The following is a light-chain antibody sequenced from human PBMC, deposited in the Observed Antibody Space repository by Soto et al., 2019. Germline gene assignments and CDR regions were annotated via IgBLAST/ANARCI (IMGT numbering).Light chain of an antibody. CDR3: ATWDDSLSNYV. V-gene: IGLV1-47*01. J-gene: IGLJ1*01. CDR1: SSNIGSNY. CDR2: RNN. Sequence: QSVLTQPPSASGTPGQRVTISCSGSSSNIGSNYVYWYQHLTGTAPKLLIYRNNQRPSGVPDRFSGSKSGTSASLAISGLRSEDEVDNYCATWDDSLSNYVFGTGPKLTVL.